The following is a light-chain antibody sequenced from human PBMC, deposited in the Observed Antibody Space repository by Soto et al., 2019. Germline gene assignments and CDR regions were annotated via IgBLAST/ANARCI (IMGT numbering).Light chain of an antibody. Sequence: QSVLTQPPSASGSPGQSVTISCTGTSSDVGGYNYVSWYQQHPGKAPKLMIYEVSKRTSGVPDRFSGSKSGNTASLTVSGLQAEDEADYYCSSYAGSNIGVFGGGTKLTVL. CDR1: SSDVGGYNY. CDR3: SSYAGSNIGV. V-gene: IGLV2-8*01. CDR2: EVS. J-gene: IGLJ2*01.